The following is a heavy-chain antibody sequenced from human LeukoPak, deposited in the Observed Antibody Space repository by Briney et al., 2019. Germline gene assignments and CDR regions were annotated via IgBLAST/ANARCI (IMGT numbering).Heavy chain of an antibody. CDR1: GFTFSSYW. CDR3: ARSGYYRFDY. CDR2: ISSDEGST. Sequence: PGGSLRLSCAASGFTFSSYWMHWVRQAPGKGLVWVSRISSDEGSTAYADSVKGRFTISRDNAKNTLYLQMNSLRAEDTAVYYCARSGYYRFDYWGQGTLVTVSS. V-gene: IGHV3-74*01. D-gene: IGHD3-22*01. J-gene: IGHJ4*02.